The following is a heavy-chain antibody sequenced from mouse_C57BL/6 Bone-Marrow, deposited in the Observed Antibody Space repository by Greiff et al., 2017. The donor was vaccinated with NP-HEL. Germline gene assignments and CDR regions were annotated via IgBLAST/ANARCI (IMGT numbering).Heavy chain of an antibody. CDR3: ARPTNWEGRRYFDV. CDR2: ISSGGSYT. Sequence: EVQLVESGGDLVKPGGSLKLSCAASGFTFSSYGMSWVRQTPDKRLEWVATISSGGSYTYYPDSVKGRFTISRDNAKNTLNLRMSSLKSEDTAMYYCARPTNWEGRRYFDVWGTGTTVTVSS. D-gene: IGHD4-1*01. CDR1: GFTFSSYG. V-gene: IGHV5-6*01. J-gene: IGHJ1*03.